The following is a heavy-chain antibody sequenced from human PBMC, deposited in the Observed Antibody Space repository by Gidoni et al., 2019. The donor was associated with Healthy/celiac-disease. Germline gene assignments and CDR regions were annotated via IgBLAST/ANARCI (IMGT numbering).Heavy chain of an antibody. CDR3: ARDGNIVVVPAAMIRYYYYMDV. V-gene: IGHV1-2*02. CDR1: GYTFTGDY. CDR2: INPNSGGT. D-gene: IGHD2-2*01. J-gene: IGHJ6*03. Sequence: QVQLVQSGAEVKKPGASVKVSCKASGYTFTGDYMHWVRQDPGQGLEWMGWINPNSGGTNFAQKFQGRVTMTRDTSISTAYMELSRLRSDDTAVYYCARDGNIVVVPAAMIRYYYYMDVWGKGTTVTVSS.